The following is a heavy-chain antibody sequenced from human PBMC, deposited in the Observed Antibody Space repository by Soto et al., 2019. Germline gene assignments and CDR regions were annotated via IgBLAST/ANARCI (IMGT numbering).Heavy chain of an antibody. D-gene: IGHD2-15*01. CDR1: GLTFSNYG. J-gene: IGHJ4*02. CDR3: AKEGDTLGRPESLSFES. Sequence: QVQLVESGGGVVHPGGSLRLSCLVSGLTFSNYGMHWVRQAPGKGLEWVAVVASGGRTTYYVDSVKGRFTISRDNSKYTMYVHMNSLRPDYKTVYYCAKEGDTLGRPESLSFESWGQGTLVIVSS. V-gene: IGHV3-30*18. CDR2: VASGGRTT.